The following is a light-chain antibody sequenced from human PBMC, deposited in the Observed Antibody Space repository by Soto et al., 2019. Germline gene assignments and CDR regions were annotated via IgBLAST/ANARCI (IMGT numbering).Light chain of an antibody. CDR3: AAWDDSLNAWV. V-gene: IGLV1-44*01. CDR2: SHD. J-gene: IGLJ3*02. CDR1: RSNVGRNS. Sequence: QSVVTQPPSASQTPGQRVTISCSGSRSNVGRNSVSWYQHVPGTAPKLLIYSHDQRPSGVADRISASRSGTAASLAISGLRSEDEAFYYCAAWDDSLNAWVFGGGTKVTVL.